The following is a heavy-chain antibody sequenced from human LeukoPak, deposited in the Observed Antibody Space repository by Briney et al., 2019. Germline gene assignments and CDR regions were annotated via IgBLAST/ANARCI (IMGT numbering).Heavy chain of an antibody. Sequence: QPGRSLRLSCAASGFAFSSYGMHWVRQAPGKGLEWVAVISYDGSNKYYADSVKGRFTISRDNSKNTLYLQMNSLRAEDTAVYYCAKAYVDIVATPPADYWGQGTLVTVSS. J-gene: IGHJ4*02. CDR1: GFAFSSYG. CDR2: ISYDGSNK. CDR3: AKAYVDIVATPPADY. V-gene: IGHV3-30*18. D-gene: IGHD5-12*01.